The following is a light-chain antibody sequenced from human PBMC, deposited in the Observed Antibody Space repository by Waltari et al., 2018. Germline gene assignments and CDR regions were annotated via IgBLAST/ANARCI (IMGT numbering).Light chain of an antibody. V-gene: IGLV2-14*03. CDR3: SSYTSSTTLRV. Sequence: QSALTQPASVSGSPGQSVTISCTGTSSDVGAYNHVSWYQQHPGKAPKLIIYDVTNRPSGVSARFSGSKSGNTASLTISGLQAEDEADFYCSSYTSSTTLRVFGGGTKLTVL. CDR1: SSDVGAYNH. J-gene: IGLJ3*02. CDR2: DVT.